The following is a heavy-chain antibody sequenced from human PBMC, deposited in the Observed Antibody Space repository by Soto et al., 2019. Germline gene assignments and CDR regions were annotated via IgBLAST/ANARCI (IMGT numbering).Heavy chain of an antibody. D-gene: IGHD1-20*01. V-gene: IGHV4-30-4*01. CDR3: ARGNYNWNEGPDYYGMDV. Sequence: SETLSLTCTVSGGSISSGDYYWSWIRQPPGKGLEWIGYIYYSGSTYYNPSLKSRVTISVDTSKNQFSLKLSSVTAADTAVYYCARGNYNWNEGPDYYGMDVWGQGTTVTVSS. J-gene: IGHJ6*02. CDR2: IYYSGST. CDR1: GGSISSGDYY.